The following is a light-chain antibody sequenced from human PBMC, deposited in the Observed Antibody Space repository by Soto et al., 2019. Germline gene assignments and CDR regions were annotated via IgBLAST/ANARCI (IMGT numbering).Light chain of an antibody. V-gene: IGKV3-20*01. J-gene: IGKJ1*01. CDR2: GAS. CDR3: HHYGSSTWT. CDR1: QSVSSSY. Sequence: EIVLTQSPGTVSLSPGERATLSCRASQSVSSSYFAWYQQKPGQAPRLLIYGASSRATGIPDRFSGSGSGTDFTLTISRLEPEDFVVYYCHHYGSSTWTFCQGTKVEVK.